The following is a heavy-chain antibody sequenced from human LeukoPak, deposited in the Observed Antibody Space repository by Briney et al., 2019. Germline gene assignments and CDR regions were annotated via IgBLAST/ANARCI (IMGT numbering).Heavy chain of an antibody. CDR2: ISGSGGST. D-gene: IGHD6-13*01. V-gene: IGHV3-23*01. Sequence: PGGSLRLSCAASGFTFSSYAMSWVRQAPGKGLEWVSAISGSGGSTYYADYVKGRFTISRDNSKNTLYLQMNSLRAEDTAVYYCAKVLQQLKLGGWFDPWGQGTLVTVSS. CDR1: GFTFSSYA. J-gene: IGHJ5*02. CDR3: AKVLQQLKLGGWFDP.